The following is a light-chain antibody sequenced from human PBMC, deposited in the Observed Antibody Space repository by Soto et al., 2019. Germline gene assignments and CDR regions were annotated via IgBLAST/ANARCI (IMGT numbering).Light chain of an antibody. J-gene: IGKJ4*01. V-gene: IGKV1-39*01. CDR2: RSS. CDR1: QSISTY. Sequence: DIQMTQSPSSLSVSIGDRVIITCRASQSISTYLNWYQYKPGKAPRLVIFRSSTLQSGVQSRFSGRGSGTDFTLTISSLQPEDCATYFLQQTFSPYVSFGGGTRVEI. CDR3: QQTFSPYVS.